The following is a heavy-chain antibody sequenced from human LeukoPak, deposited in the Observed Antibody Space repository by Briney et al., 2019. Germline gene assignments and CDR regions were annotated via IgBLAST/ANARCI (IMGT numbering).Heavy chain of an antibody. D-gene: IGHD3-10*01. Sequence: ASVTVSFKASGYTFTGYYMHWVRQAPGQGLEWMGWINPNSGGTNYAQKFQGRVTMTRDTSISTAYMELSRLRSDDTAVYYCARDRFPQWFGELLGHMDVWGKGTTVTVSS. CDR2: INPNSGGT. CDR1: GYTFTGYY. CDR3: ARDRFPQWFGELLGHMDV. J-gene: IGHJ6*03. V-gene: IGHV1-2*02.